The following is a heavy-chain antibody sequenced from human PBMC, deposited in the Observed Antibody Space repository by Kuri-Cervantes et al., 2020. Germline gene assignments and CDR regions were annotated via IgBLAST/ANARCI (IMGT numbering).Heavy chain of an antibody. Sequence: GGSLRLSCVASGSTVSSNYMSWVRQGPGKGLEWVSVIYGGGNTHYADSVKGRFTISRDNSKNTLYLQMNRLRAEDTAVYYCAREMYSSSPFDYWGQGTLVTVSS. CDR2: IYGGGNT. V-gene: IGHV3-53*05. CDR1: GSTVSSNY. CDR3: AREMYSSSPFDY. D-gene: IGHD6-13*01. J-gene: IGHJ4*02.